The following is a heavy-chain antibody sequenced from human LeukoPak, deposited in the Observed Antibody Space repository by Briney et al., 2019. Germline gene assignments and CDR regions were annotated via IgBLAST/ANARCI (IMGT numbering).Heavy chain of an antibody. CDR1: GDSVSSKSVS. V-gene: IGHV6-1*01. Sequence: SQTLSLTCAISGDSVSSKSVSWSWMRQSPSRGLEYLGRTRYRSTWNTFYSLSVEGRITINADISRNEVPLRLSSVTPEDTALYYCVRDFNWAFDYWGQGTLVTVSS. D-gene: IGHD3-16*01. CDR3: VRDFNWAFDY. J-gene: IGHJ4*02. CDR2: TRYRSTWNT.